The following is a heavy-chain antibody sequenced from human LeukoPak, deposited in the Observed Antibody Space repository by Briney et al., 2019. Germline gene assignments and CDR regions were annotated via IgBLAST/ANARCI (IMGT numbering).Heavy chain of an antibody. CDR1: GGSFSGSS. V-gene: IGHV4-59*01. CDR2: IHYSGST. CDR3: ARLVWLGESPGSWFDS. D-gene: IGHD3-10*01. Sequence: SETLSLTCAVHGGSFSGSSWSWIRQPPGKGLEWIGYIHYSGSTNYNPSLKSRVTISPDTSKNQLFLKLNSVTAADTAVYYCARLVWLGESPGSWFDSWGQGTLVTVSS. J-gene: IGHJ5*01.